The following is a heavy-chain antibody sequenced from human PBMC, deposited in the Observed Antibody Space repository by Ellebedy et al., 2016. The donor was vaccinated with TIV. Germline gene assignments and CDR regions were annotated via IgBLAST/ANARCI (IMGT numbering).Heavy chain of an antibody. CDR2: IRRKDYGGTT. CDR1: GFTFGDYA. V-gene: IGHV3-49*03. CDR3: TRDNWPEIVGDAFDV. Sequence: GGSLRLSXTASGFTFGDYAMSWFRQAPGKGLEWVGFIRRKDYGGTTEYAASVKGRFTISRDDSKSIAYLQMNSLKTEDTGVYYCTRDNWPEIVGDAFDVWGQGTMVTVSS. J-gene: IGHJ3*01. D-gene: IGHD1-20*01.